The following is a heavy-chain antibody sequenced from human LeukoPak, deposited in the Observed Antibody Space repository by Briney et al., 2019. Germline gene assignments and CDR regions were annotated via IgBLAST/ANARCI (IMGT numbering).Heavy chain of an antibody. J-gene: IGHJ4*02. CDR2: ISGSGGST. Sequence: GGSLRLSCSASGFTFGDYAMSWLRQAPGKGLEWVSAISGSGGSTYYADSVKGRFTISRDNAKNSLYLQMNSLRAEDTAVYYCARDYYGSGIDYWGQGTLVTVSS. CDR3: ARDYYGSGIDY. V-gene: IGHV3-23*01. D-gene: IGHD3-10*01. CDR1: GFTFGDYA.